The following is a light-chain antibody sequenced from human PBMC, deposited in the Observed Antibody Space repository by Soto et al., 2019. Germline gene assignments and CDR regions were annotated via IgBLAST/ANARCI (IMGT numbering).Light chain of an antibody. Sequence: QSVLTQPPSASGTPGQRVTISCSGSSSNIGSNYVYWYQQLPGTAPKLLIYRNTQRPSGVPDRFSGSKSGTSASLAISGLRSEDEADYYCAAWDDSLSGLFVFGTGTKGTAL. CDR1: SSNIGSNY. J-gene: IGLJ1*01. CDR2: RNT. V-gene: IGLV1-47*01. CDR3: AAWDDSLSGLFV.